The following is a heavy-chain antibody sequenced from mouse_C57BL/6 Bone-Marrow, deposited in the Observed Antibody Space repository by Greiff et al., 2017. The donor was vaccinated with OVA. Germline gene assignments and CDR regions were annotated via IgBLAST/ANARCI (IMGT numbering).Heavy chain of an antibody. D-gene: IGHD1-1*01. Sequence: HVHVTPSCPGLVQPSQSLSISCPVSGFSLTRYGVHCVRQSPGQGLEWLGVIWSGGSTGYNAAFISRLIISKDNTKSQVFFKMNSLQADDTAIYYWARNYEFAYWGQGTLVTVSA. CDR1: GFSLTRYG. J-gene: IGHJ3*01. CDR3: ARNYEFAY. V-gene: IGHV2-2*01. CDR2: IWSGGST.